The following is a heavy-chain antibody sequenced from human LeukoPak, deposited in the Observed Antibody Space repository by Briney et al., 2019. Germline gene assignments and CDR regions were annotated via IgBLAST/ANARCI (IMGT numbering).Heavy chain of an antibody. CDR2: INPTGGST. J-gene: IGHJ2*01. Sequence: ASVKVSFKSSGYTFTIYFMHWVRQAPGQGLEWMGVINPTGGSTSYAQKFQGRVTMTRDTSTSTVYMELSSLRPEDTAVYYCARVVWDCTGGSCYSEATRQGDWYFDLWGRGTLVTVSS. CDR1: GYTFTIYF. D-gene: IGHD2-15*01. V-gene: IGHV1-46*01. CDR3: ARVVWDCTGGSCYSEATRQGDWYFDL.